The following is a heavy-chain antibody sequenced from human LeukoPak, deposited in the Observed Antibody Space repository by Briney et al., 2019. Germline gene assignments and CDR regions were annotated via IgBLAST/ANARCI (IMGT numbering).Heavy chain of an antibody. V-gene: IGHV3-11*04. Sequence: GGSLRLSCAASGFTFRDYYMSWIRQAPGKGLEWVSYISSSGSTIYYADSVKGRFTISRDNAKNSLYLQMNSLRAEDTAVYYCARTKDYYYDSSGYYGYWGQGTLVTVSS. CDR2: ISSSGSTI. J-gene: IGHJ4*02. D-gene: IGHD3-22*01. CDR3: ARTKDYYYDSSGYYGY. CDR1: GFTFRDYY.